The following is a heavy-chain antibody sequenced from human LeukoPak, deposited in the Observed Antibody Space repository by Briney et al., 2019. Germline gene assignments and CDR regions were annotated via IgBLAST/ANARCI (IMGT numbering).Heavy chain of an antibody. Sequence: PSETLSLTCTVSDGSISSYFWSWIRQPPGKGLEWIGFIYNSGSTNYNPSLKSRVTISVDTSKNQFSLKVSSVTAADTAVYYCARLPYSSSWYLDYWGQGALVTVPS. CDR1: DGSISSYF. J-gene: IGHJ4*02. V-gene: IGHV4-59*01. CDR3: ARLPYSSSWYLDY. CDR2: IYNSGST. D-gene: IGHD6-13*01.